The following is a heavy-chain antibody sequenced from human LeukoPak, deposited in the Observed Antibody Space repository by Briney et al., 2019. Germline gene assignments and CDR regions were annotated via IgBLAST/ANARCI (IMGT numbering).Heavy chain of an antibody. D-gene: IGHD3-22*01. CDR1: GGSISSSSYY. Sequence: SETLSLTCTVSGGSISSSSYYWGWIRQPPGKGLEWIGSIYYSGSTYYNPSLKSRVTISVDTSKNQFSLKLSSVTAADTAVYYCARQPYYYDSSGRSGDFDYWGQGTLVTVSS. V-gene: IGHV4-39*01. CDR3: ARQPYYYDSSGRSGDFDY. J-gene: IGHJ4*02. CDR2: IYYSGST.